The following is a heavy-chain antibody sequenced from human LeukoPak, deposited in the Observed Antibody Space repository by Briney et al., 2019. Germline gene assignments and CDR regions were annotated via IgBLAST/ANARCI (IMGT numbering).Heavy chain of an antibody. D-gene: IGHD3-10*01. CDR1: GGSISSYY. CDR3: ARARGVLDAFDI. V-gene: IGHV4-59*01. J-gene: IGHJ3*02. CDR2: IYYSGST. Sequence: SETLSLTCTVSGGSISSYYWSWIRQPPGKGLEWIGYIYYSGSTNYNPSLKSRVTISVDTSKNQFSLKLSSVTAADTAVYYCARARGVLDAFDIWGQGTMVTVSS.